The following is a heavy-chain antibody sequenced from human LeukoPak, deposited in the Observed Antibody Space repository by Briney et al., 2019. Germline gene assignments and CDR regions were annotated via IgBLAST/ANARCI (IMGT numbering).Heavy chain of an antibody. D-gene: IGHD2-2*01. CDR3: ARVSIVVVPAAWGWFDP. CDR1: GGSISSYY. Sequence: SETLSLTCTVSGGSISSYYWSWIRQPPGKGLEWIGYIYYSGSTNYNPSPKSRVTISVDTSKNQFSLKLSSVTAADTAVYYCARVSIVVVPAAWGWFDPWGQGTLVTVSS. CDR2: IYYSGST. J-gene: IGHJ5*02. V-gene: IGHV4-59*01.